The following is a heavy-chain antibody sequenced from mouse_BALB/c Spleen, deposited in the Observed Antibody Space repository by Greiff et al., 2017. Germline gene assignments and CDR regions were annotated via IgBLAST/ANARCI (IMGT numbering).Heavy chain of an antibody. CDR3: TRDRGDGYYLYYYAMDY. CDR2: ISSGGSYT. J-gene: IGHJ4*01. Sequence: DVMLVESGGGLVKPGGSLKLSCAASGFTFSSYTMSWVRQTPEKRLEWVATISSGGSYTYYPDSVKGRFTISRDNAKNTLYLQMSSLKSEDTAMYYCTRDRGDGYYLYYYAMDYWGQGTSVTVSS. V-gene: IGHV5-6-4*01. D-gene: IGHD2-3*01. CDR1: GFTFSSYT.